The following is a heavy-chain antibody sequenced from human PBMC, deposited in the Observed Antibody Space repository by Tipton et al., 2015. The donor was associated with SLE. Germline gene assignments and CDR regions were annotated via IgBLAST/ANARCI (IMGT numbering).Heavy chain of an antibody. CDR2: IYYSGST. CDR3: ARGDWYFDL. CDR1: GGSISSYY. Sequence: TLSLTCTVSGGSISSYYWSWIRQPPGKGLEWIGYIYYSGSTNYNPSLKSRVTISVDTSKNQFSLKLSSVAAADTAVYYCARGDWYFDLWGRGTLVTVSS. J-gene: IGHJ2*01. V-gene: IGHV4-59*01.